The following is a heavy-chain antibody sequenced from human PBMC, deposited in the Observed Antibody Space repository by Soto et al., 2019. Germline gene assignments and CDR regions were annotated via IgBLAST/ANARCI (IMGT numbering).Heavy chain of an antibody. V-gene: IGHV1-69*13. CDR1: GGTFSSYT. D-gene: IGHD3-22*01. CDR2: IIPIFGTA. Sequence: SVKVSCKASGGTFSSYTISWVRQAPGQGLEWMGGIIPIFGTANYAQKFQGRVTITANESTSTAYMDLSSLISEDTAVYYCARVLDYYDSSGYYFFAFDIWGQGTMVTVSS. CDR3: ARVLDYYDSSGYYFFAFDI. J-gene: IGHJ3*02.